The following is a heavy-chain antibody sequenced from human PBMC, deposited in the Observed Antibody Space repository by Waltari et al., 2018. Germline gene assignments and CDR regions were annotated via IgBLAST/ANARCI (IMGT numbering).Heavy chain of an antibody. J-gene: IGHJ3*02. CDR3: ARGRRITMIVVVLRDAFDI. V-gene: IGHV4-34*01. CDR1: GGSFSGYY. D-gene: IGHD3-22*01. Sequence: QVQLQQGGAGLLKPSETLSLTCAVYGGSFSGYYWSWIRQPSGTGLEWIGEINQSGSTNNNPALNSRVTISLDTSTNQFSLKLSSVTAADTAVYYCARGRRITMIVVVLRDAFDIWGQGTMVTVSS. CDR2: INQSGST.